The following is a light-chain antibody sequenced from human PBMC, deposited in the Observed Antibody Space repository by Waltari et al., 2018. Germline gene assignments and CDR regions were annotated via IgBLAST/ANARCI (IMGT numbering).Light chain of an antibody. CDR3: QSYDSSLSASV. Sequence: QSVLTQPPSVSGAPGQRVTTPCTGSSSTIRAGYRVHWYQQLPGTAPTLLIYAYTYRPSGVPDRFSGSKSGTSAYLAITGLQAEDEADYYCQSYDSSLSASVFAGGTKLTVL. CDR2: AYT. V-gene: IGLV1-40*01. J-gene: IGLJ3*02. CDR1: SSTIRAGYR.